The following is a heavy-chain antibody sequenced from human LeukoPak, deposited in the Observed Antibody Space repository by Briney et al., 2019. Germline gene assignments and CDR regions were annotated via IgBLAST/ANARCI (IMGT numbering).Heavy chain of an antibody. CDR1: GFTFSSYS. CDR2: ISSSSSYI. V-gene: IGHV3-21*01. D-gene: IGHD3-22*01. Sequence: GGSLRLSCAASGFTFSSYSMNWVRQVPGKGLEWVSSISSSSSYIYYADSVKGRFTISRDNAKNSLYLQMNSLRAEDTAVYYCARADYDSSGYIDYWGQGTLVTVSS. CDR3: ARADYDSSGYIDY. J-gene: IGHJ4*02.